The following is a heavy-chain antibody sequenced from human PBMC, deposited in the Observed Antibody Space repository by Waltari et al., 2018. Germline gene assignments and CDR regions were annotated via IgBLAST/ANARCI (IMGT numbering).Heavy chain of an antibody. CDR3: VSDYDNSGYYGYFQH. CDR1: GYSFSSYG. V-gene: IGHV1-18*01. Sequence: QVQLEQSGTEVKKPGASVKVSCKASGYSFSSYGISWVRQAPGQGLEWMGWISAYNGNTKHAQKLQGRVTMTTDTSTSTAYMELRSLKSDDTAVYYCVSDYDNSGYYGYFQHWGQGTLVIVSS. J-gene: IGHJ1*01. CDR2: ISAYNGNT. D-gene: IGHD3-22*01.